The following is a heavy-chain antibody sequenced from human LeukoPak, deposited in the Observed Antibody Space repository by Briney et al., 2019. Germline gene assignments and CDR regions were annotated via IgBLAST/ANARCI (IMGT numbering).Heavy chain of an antibody. CDR2: INHSGST. V-gene: IGHV4-34*01. Sequence: SETLSLTCAVSVGSFSGYYWSWIRPPPGKGLEWIGEINHSGSTNYNPSLKSRVTISVDTSKNQFSLKLSAVTAADTAVYYCARKGYRFDYWGQGTLVTVSS. J-gene: IGHJ4*02. CDR1: VGSFSGYY. D-gene: IGHD5-18*01. CDR3: ARKGYRFDY.